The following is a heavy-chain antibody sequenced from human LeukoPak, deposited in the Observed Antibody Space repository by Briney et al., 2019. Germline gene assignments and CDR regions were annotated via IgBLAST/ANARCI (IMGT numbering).Heavy chain of an antibody. CDR3: ARDVYGSGSYSAFDI. CDR1: GYSLTSYW. J-gene: IGHJ3*02. V-gene: IGHV5-51*01. CDR2: IYPGDSDT. Sequence: GESLKISCKGSGYSLTSYWIGWVRQMPGKGLEWMGIIYPGDSDTRYSPSFQGQVTISADKSISTAYLQWSSLKASDTAMYYCARDVYGSGSYSAFDIWGQGTMVTVSS. D-gene: IGHD3-10*01.